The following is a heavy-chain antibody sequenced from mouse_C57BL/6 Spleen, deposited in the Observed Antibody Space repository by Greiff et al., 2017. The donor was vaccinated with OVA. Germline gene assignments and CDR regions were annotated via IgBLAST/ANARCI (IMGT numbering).Heavy chain of an antibody. Sequence: QVQLQQSGPELVKPGASVKISCKASGYSFTSYYIHWVKQRPGQGLEWIGWIYPGSGNTKYNEKFKGKATLTADTSSSTAYMQLSSLTSEDSAVYCCARFDSSDYFDYWGQGTTLTVSS. CDR2: IYPGSGNT. V-gene: IGHV1-66*01. CDR1: GYSFTSYY. CDR3: ARFDSSDYFDY. J-gene: IGHJ2*01. D-gene: IGHD3-2*02.